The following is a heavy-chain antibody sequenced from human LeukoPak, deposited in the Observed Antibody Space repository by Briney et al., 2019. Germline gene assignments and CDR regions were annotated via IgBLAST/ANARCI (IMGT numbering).Heavy chain of an antibody. J-gene: IGHJ4*02. CDR2: IWYDGSNK. Sequence: GGSLRLSCVASGFSFSSYGMHWVRQAPGKGLEWVAVIWYDGSNKYYADSVKGRFTISRDNSKNTLYLQMNSLGAEDTAVYYCAKDVGSYCGGDCYSGFDYWGQGTLVTVSS. CDR3: AKDVGSYCGGDCYSGFDY. CDR1: GFSFSSYG. V-gene: IGHV3-33*06. D-gene: IGHD2-21*02.